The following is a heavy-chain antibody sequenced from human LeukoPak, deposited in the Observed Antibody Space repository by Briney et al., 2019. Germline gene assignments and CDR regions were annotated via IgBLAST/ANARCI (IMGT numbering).Heavy chain of an antibody. CDR2: INDNSDTI. D-gene: IGHD3-16*01. CDR3: VRDLFGRDRRPFDC. V-gene: IGHV3-48*04. Sequence: GGSLRLSCAASGFTFSHYSMHWVRQAPGKGLECVSYINDNSDTIFYADSVKGRFTISRDNAKNSLYLQMNSLGAEDTAVYYCVRDLFGRDRRPFDCWGQGTLVTVSS. J-gene: IGHJ4*02. CDR1: GFTFSHYS.